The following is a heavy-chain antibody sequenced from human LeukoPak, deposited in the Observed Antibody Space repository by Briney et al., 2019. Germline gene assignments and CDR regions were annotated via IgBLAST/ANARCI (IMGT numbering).Heavy chain of an antibody. J-gene: IGHJ4*02. CDR3: ATLRSYLSDY. CDR1: GGSISSSSYY. CDR2: IYYSGST. Sequence: SETLSLTCTVSGGSISSSSYYWGWIRQPPGKGLEWIGSIYYSGSTYYNPSLKSRVTISVDTSKNQFSLKLSSVTAADTAVYYCATLRSYLSDYWGQGTLVTVSS. V-gene: IGHV4-39*01. D-gene: IGHD1-26*01.